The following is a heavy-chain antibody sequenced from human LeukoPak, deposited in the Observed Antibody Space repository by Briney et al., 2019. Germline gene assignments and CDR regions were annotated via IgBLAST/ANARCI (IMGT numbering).Heavy chain of an antibody. V-gene: IGHV4-39*07. D-gene: IGHD3-22*01. CDR2: IYYSGST. CDR1: GGSISSNSYY. CDR3: ARDGFYDSSGYYYNWVFDY. Sequence: PSETLSLTCAVSGGSISSNSYYWGWIRQPPGKGLEWIGSIYYSGSTYYNPSLKSRVTISVDTSKNQFSLKLSSVTAADTAVYYCARDGFYDSSGYYYNWVFDYWGQGTLVTVSS. J-gene: IGHJ4*02.